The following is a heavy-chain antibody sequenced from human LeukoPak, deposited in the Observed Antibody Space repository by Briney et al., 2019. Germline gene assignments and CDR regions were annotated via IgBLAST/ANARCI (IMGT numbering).Heavy chain of an antibody. CDR2: ISYDGNKI. CDR3: ARGAGGSSGWSTIRYFDY. Sequence: PGGSLRLSCAASGFTFSSYAMSWVRQAPGKGLEWVTGISYDGNKIYYTDSVKGRFTISRDNSKSTLYLQMNSLGVEDAAVYYCARGAGGSSGWSTIRYFDYWGQGTLVTISS. V-gene: IGHV3-30-3*01. J-gene: IGHJ4*02. D-gene: IGHD6-13*01. CDR1: GFTFSSYA.